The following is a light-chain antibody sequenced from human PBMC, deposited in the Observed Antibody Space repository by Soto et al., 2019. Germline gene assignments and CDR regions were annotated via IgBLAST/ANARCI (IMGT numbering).Light chain of an antibody. V-gene: IGLV2-14*01. CDR3: SSYTSSSPLV. CDR1: SSDVGGYNY. Sequence: QSALTQPASVSGSPGQSITISCTGTSSDVGGYNYVSWYQQHPGKAPKLMIYDVSNRPSGVSNRFSGSKSGNTASLTISGLHAEDDADYYCSSYTSSSPLVFGGGTKLTVL. J-gene: IGLJ2*01. CDR2: DVS.